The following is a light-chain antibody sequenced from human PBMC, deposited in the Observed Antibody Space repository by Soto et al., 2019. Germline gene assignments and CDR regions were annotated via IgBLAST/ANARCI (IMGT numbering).Light chain of an antibody. CDR3: CSYAGISTFHVV. V-gene: IGLV2-23*02. J-gene: IGLJ2*01. CDR2: EVS. CDR1: SSDVGSYNL. Sequence: QSVLTQPASVSGSPGQSITISCTGTSSDVGSYNLVSWYQQHPGKAPKLMIYEVSKRPSGVSNRFSGSKSGNTASLTISGLQAEDEADYYCCSYAGISTFHVVFGGGTKLTVL.